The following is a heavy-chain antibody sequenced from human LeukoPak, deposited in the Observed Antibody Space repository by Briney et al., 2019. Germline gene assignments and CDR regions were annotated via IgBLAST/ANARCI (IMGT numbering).Heavy chain of an antibody. J-gene: IGHJ4*02. CDR2: VIHSGTT. D-gene: IGHD3-22*01. V-gene: IGHV4-39*01. CDR3: ARHDYDSSGHRRDYYFDY. Sequence: PSETLSVTCTVSGGSISGSTYYWGWIRQPPGKGLEWIVSVIHSGTTNCNPSLRSRVTVSMDTSKKQFSLRLSSVTAADTAVYYCARHDYDSSGHRRDYYFDYWSQGTLVTVSS. CDR1: GGSISGSTYY.